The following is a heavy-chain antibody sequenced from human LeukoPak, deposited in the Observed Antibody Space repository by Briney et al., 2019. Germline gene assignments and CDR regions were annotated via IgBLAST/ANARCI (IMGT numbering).Heavy chain of an antibody. Sequence: GGSPRLSCAASGFTFSTYGMHWVRQAPGKGLEWVAVISYDGSNKYYADSVKGRFTISRDNSKNTLYLQINSLRAEDTAVYYCVNDRSVGLDYWGQGTLVSVSS. CDR1: GFTFSTYG. CDR2: ISYDGSNK. V-gene: IGHV3-30*18. J-gene: IGHJ4*02. D-gene: IGHD4-23*01. CDR3: VNDRSVGLDY.